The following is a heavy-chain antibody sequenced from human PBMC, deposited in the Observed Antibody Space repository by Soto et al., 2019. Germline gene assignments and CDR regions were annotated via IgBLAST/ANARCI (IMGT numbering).Heavy chain of an antibody. D-gene: IGHD3-22*01. Sequence: LRLSCAASGFTFSSYAMSWVRQAPGKGPEWVSAISGSGGSTYHADSVKGRFTISRDNSKNTLYLQMNSLRAEDTAVYYCAKDSWAYDSSGYYDYWGQGTLVTVSA. CDR2: ISGSGGST. CDR3: AKDSWAYDSSGYYDY. J-gene: IGHJ4*02. CDR1: GFTFSSYA. V-gene: IGHV3-23*01.